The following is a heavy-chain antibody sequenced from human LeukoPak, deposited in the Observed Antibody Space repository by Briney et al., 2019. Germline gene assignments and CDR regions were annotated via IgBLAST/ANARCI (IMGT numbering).Heavy chain of an antibody. V-gene: IGHV5-51*01. CDR1: GYSFTSYW. Sequence: GESLQISCKGSGYSFTSYWIGWVRQMPGKGLEWMGIIYPGDSDTRYSPSFQGQVTISADKSISTAYLQWSSLKASDAAMYYCARGLDSSGYYDDYWGQGTLVTVSS. D-gene: IGHD3-22*01. CDR3: ARGLDSSGYYDDY. CDR2: IYPGDSDT. J-gene: IGHJ4*02.